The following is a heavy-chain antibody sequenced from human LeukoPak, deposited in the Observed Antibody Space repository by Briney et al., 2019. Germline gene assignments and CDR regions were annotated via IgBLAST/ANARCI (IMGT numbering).Heavy chain of an antibody. CDR2: IWFDGIKK. Sequence: GGSLRLSCAASGFTFSNYGMHWVRQVPGKGLEWVAAIWFDGIKKYYADSVKGRLTISRDNSKNTLYLQMNSLRAEDTAVYYCARDLEDSSPFGAFDMWGQRTMVTVSS. CDR1: GFTFSNYG. CDR3: ARDLEDSSPFGAFDM. V-gene: IGHV3-33*01. D-gene: IGHD3-22*01. J-gene: IGHJ3*02.